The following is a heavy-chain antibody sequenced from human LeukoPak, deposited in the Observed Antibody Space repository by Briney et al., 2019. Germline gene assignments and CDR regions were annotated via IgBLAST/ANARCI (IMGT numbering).Heavy chain of an antibody. Sequence: GGSLRLSCAASGFTFSSYAMHWVRQAPGKGLEWVAVISYDGSNKNYADSVKGRFTISRDSSKNTLYLQMNSLRAEDAAVYYCAKAPVTTCSGAYCYPFDYWGQGTLVTVSS. V-gene: IGHV3-30*04. CDR2: ISYDGSNK. J-gene: IGHJ4*02. CDR1: GFTFSSYA. D-gene: IGHD2-15*01. CDR3: AKAPVTTCSGAYCYPFDY.